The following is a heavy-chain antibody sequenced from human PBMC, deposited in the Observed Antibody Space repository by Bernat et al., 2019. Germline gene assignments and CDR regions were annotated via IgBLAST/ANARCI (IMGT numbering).Heavy chain of an antibody. J-gene: IGHJ4*02. CDR2: ISYDGSNK. CDR3: AKAYDILTGYYLGLDY. Sequence: QVQLVESGGGVVQPGRSLRLSCAASGFTFSSYGMHWVRQAPGKGLEWVAVISYDGSNKYYADSVKGRFTISRDNSKNTLYLQMNSLRAEDTAVYYCAKAYDILTGYYLGLDYWGQGTLVTVSS. CDR1: GFTFSSYG. D-gene: IGHD3-9*01. V-gene: IGHV3-30*18.